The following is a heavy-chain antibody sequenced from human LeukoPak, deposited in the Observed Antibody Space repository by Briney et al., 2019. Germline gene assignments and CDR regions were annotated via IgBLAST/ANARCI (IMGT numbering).Heavy chain of an antibody. CDR3: ARGSKPHHFDY. D-gene: IGHD1-14*01. V-gene: IGHV3-11*06. CDR2: ISSSSSYT. J-gene: IGHJ4*02. Sequence: PGGSLRLSCVASGVTLSNYAMSWARQAPGKGLEWVSYISSSSSYTNYADSVKGRFTISRDNAKNSLYLQMNSLRAEDTAVYYCARGSKPHHFDYWGQGTLVTVSS. CDR1: GVTLSNYA.